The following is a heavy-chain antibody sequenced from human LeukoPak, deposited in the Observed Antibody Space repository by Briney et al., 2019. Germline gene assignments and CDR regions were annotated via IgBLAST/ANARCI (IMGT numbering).Heavy chain of an antibody. J-gene: IGHJ4*02. V-gene: IGHV1-69*05. CDR1: GGTFSSYA. CDR3: ARESAYCSSTSCPFDY. CDR2: IIPIFGTA. D-gene: IGHD2-2*01. Sequence: SVKVSCKASGGTFSSYANSWVRQAPGQGLEWMGGIIPIFGTANYAQKFQGRVTITTDESTSAAYMELSSLRSEDTAVYYCARESAYCSSTSCPFDYWGQGTLVTVSS.